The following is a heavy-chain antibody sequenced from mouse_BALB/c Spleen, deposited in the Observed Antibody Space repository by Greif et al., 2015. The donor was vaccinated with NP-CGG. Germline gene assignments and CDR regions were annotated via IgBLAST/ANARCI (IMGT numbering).Heavy chain of an antibody. V-gene: IGHV1S135*01. Sequence: EVQLQQSGPELVKPGASVKVSCKASGYAFTGSNMYWVKQSHGKSLEWIGYIDPYNGGTTYNQKFKGKATLTVDKSSSTAYMHLNSLTSEDSAVYYCARDKIVGYFDVWGEGTTVTVSS. CDR3: ARDKIVGYFDV. D-gene: IGHD1-1*01. CDR1: GYAFTGSN. CDR2: IDPYNGGT. J-gene: IGHJ1*01.